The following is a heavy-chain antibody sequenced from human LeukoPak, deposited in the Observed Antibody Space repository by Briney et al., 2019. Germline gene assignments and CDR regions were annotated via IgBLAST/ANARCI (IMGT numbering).Heavy chain of an antibody. V-gene: IGHV3-74*01. Sequence: GGSLRLSCGASGFTFSSYWMHWVRQAPGKGLVWISRIKTDGSTTSYADSVKDRFTISRDNAKNTMYPQMNSLRAEDTAVYYCARVGVGNYHYHSWGQGTLVTVSS. CDR2: IKTDGSTT. CDR3: ARVGVGNYHYHS. CDR1: GFTFSSYW. D-gene: IGHD1-7*01. J-gene: IGHJ4*02.